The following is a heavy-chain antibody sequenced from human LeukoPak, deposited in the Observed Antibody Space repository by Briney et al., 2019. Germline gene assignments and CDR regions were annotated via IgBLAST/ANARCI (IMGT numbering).Heavy chain of an antibody. V-gene: IGHV1-2*02. Sequence: ASVKASCKASGYSFTDYYMHWVRQTPGQGLEWMGWINPNSGGTYYAQNFRGRVTMTRDRSISTAYTAYMELSRLRSDDTAVYFCTLEEDDVFDIWGQGTMVTVSS. CDR1: GYSFTDYY. D-gene: IGHD1-1*01. CDR2: INPNSGGT. CDR3: TLEEDDVFDI. J-gene: IGHJ3*02.